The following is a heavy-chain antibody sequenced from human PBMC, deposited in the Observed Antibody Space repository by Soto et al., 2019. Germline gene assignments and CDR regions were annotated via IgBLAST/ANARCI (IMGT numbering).Heavy chain of an antibody. D-gene: IGHD4-17*01. J-gene: IGHJ1*01. CDR3: ANYYGDYAGGEFFQH. CDR2: IIGSGRST. CDR1: GFTFSNYA. Sequence: EVQLLESGGDLVQPGGSLRLSCALSGFTFSNYAMNWVRQAPGKGLEWVSAIIGSGRSTYYAESVKGRFTISRDNSKNTLYLQMNSLRAEDTAVYYCANYYGDYAGGEFFQHWGQGTLVTVSS. V-gene: IGHV3-23*01.